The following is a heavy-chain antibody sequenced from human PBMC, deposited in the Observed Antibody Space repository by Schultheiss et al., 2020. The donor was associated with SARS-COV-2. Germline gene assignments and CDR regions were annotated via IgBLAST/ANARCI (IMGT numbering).Heavy chain of an antibody. CDR2: INHSGST. J-gene: IGHJ4*02. V-gene: IGHV4-34*01. Sequence: SETLSLTCAVYGGSFSGYYWSWIRQPPGKGLEWIGEINHSGSTNYNPSLKSRVTISVDTSKNQFSLKLSSVTAADTAVYYCARALAVKGTYDYWGQGTLVTVSS. CDR3: ARALAVKGTYDY. CDR1: GGSFSGYY. D-gene: IGHD6-19*01.